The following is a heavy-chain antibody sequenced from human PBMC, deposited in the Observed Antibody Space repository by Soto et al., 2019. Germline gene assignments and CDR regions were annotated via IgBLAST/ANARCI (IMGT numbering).Heavy chain of an antibody. Sequence: QVQLVESGGGLVKPGGSLRLSCAASGFTFSDYYMSWIRQAPGKGLEWVSYISSSSSYTNYADSVKGRFTISRDNAKNSLYPEMKSPKAGDPAVYYRARGVGDGLARVNDYWGQGTLVTVSS. CDR3: ARGVGDGLARVNDY. D-gene: IGHD2-21*02. J-gene: IGHJ4*02. CDR2: ISSSSSYT. V-gene: IGHV3-11*05. CDR1: GFTFSDYY.